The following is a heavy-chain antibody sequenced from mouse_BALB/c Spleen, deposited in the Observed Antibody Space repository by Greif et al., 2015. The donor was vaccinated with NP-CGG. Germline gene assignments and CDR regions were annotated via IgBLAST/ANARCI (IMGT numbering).Heavy chain of an antibody. J-gene: IGHJ4*01. CDR3: ARRGVRGLYAMDY. D-gene: IGHD2-14*01. CDR1: GYSITSDYA. CDR2: ISYSGST. Sequence: EVQLVESGPGLVKPSQSLSLTCTVTGYSITSDYAWNWIRQFPGNKLEWMGYISYSGSTSYNPSLKSRISITRDTSKNQFFLQLNSVTTEDTATYYCARRGVRGLYAMDYWGQGTSVTVSS. V-gene: IGHV3-2*02.